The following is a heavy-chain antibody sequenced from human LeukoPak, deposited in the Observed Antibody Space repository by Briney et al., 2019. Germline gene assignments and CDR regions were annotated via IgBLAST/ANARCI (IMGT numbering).Heavy chain of an antibody. CDR3: ARLDSSGWYDAAVGESAFDI. V-gene: IGHV4-59*08. J-gene: IGHJ3*02. D-gene: IGHD6-19*01. Sequence: SETLSLTCTVSGGPISSYYWSWIRQPPGKGLEWIGYIYYSGGTNYNPSLKSRVTISVDTSKNQFSLKLSSVTAADTAVYYCARLDSSGWYDAAVGESAFDIWGQGTMVTVSS. CDR2: IYYSGGT. CDR1: GGPISSYY.